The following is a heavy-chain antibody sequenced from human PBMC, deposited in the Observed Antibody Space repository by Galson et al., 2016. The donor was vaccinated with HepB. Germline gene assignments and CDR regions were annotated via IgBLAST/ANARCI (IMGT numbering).Heavy chain of an antibody. J-gene: IGHJ4*01. CDR2: IGGSGPQT. CDR1: GFTFSKFV. V-gene: IGHV3-23*01. Sequence: SLRLSCATSGFTFSKFVIAWVRQAPGKGLEWVSSIGGSGPQTFYADSVQGRFTISRDISKSIVYLQKNSLRADDTAVYYCAHYLDGDWKPPPCYWGQGTLVTVSA. D-gene: IGHD1-1*01. CDR3: AHYLDGDWKPPPCY.